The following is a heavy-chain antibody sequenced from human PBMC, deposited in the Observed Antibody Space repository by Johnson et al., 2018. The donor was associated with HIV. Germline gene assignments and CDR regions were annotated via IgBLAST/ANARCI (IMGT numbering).Heavy chain of an antibody. V-gene: IGHV3-15*01. J-gene: IGHJ3*02. CDR1: GFTFSNAW. Sequence: KPGGSLRLSCAASGFTFSNAWMNWVRQAPGKGLEWVGRIKSKTDGGTTDYAAPVKGRFTISRDDSKNTLYLQMNSLKTEDTAVYYCTTNVGRRVAAPPRVAFDIWGQGTMVTVSS. CDR3: TTNVGRRVAAPPRVAFDI. D-gene: IGHD2-15*01. CDR2: IKSKTDGGTT.